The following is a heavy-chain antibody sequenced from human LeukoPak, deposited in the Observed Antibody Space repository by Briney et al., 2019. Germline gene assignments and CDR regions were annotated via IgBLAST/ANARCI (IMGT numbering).Heavy chain of an antibody. Sequence: PGGSLRLSCEASGFTFSTYWMSWVRQAPGKGLEWVAVISYDGSNKYYADSVKGRFTISRDNSKNTLYLQMNSLRAEDTAVYYCATGPGVGAFDIWGQGTMVTVSS. CDR1: GFTFSTYW. CDR3: ATGPGVGAFDI. V-gene: IGHV3-30-3*01. J-gene: IGHJ3*02. D-gene: IGHD3-10*01. CDR2: ISYDGSNK.